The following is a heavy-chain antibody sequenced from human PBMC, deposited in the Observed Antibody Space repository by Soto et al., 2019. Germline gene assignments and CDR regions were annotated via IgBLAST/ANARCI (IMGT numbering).Heavy chain of an antibody. CDR2: ISAHNGNA. Sequence: QVHLVQSGAEEKKPGASVQVSCKGSGYTFTSYGITWVRQAPGQGLEWMGWISAHNGNANYAQKLQGRVTVTRDTSTSTAYMELRSLRSDDTAVYYCARGRYGDYWGQGALVTVSA. J-gene: IGHJ4*02. CDR3: ARGRYGDY. V-gene: IGHV1-18*01. CDR1: GYTFTSYG. D-gene: IGHD1-1*01.